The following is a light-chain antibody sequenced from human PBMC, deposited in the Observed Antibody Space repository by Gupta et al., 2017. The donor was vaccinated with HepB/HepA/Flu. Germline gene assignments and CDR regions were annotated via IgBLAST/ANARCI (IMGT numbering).Light chain of an antibody. J-gene: IGLJ2*01. CDR2: DVS. CDR1: SSDVGGYNY. V-gene: IGLV2-14*03. Sequence: QSALTQPASVSGSPGQPITLSCTGTSSDVGGYNYVSWYQQHPGKAPKLMIYDVSNRPSGVSNRFSGSKSGNTASLTISGLQAEDEADYYCSSYTSSSTYVVFGGGTKLTVL. CDR3: SSYTSSSTYVV.